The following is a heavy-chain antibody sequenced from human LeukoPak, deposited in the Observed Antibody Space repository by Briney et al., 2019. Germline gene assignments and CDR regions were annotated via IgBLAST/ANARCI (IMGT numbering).Heavy chain of an antibody. D-gene: IGHD1-26*01. CDR3: AIAQWELRFDY. CDR1: GGTFSGYA. J-gene: IGHJ4*02. V-gene: IGHV1-69*13. Sequence: ASVKVSCKASGGTFSGYAISWVRQAPGQGLEWMGGIIPIFGTANYAQKFQGRVTITADESTSTAYMELSSLRSEDTAVYYCAIAQWELRFDYWGQGTLVTVSS. CDR2: IIPIFGTA.